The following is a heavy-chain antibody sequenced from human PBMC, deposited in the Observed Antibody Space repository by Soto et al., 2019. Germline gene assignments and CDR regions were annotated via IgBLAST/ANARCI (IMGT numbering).Heavy chain of an antibody. CDR3: GSAHGMDV. Sequence: QVQLQESGPGLVEPSQTLSLTCTVSGVSLSGSTYYWSWIRQLPGKGLEWIGFTRYGGIPYHNPSLKSRATISVQSSTNQFSLRLTSLTAADTAAYYCGSAHGMDVWGRGTTVIVSS. CDR2: TRYGGIP. V-gene: IGHV4-31*03. J-gene: IGHJ6*02. D-gene: IGHD6-6*01. CDR1: GVSLSGSTYY.